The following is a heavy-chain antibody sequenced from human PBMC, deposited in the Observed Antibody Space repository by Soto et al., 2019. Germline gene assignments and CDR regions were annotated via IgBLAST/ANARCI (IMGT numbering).Heavy chain of an antibody. Sequence: QVQLVQSGAEVKKPGSSVKVSCKASGGTFSSYTISWVRQAPGQGLEWMGRIIPILGIANYAQKFQGRVTMTADTPTITPYMELSSPRSEDTAVYYCARDGGYYYDSSGYYPPFGCWGQGTLVTVSS. CDR2: IIPILGIA. J-gene: IGHJ4*02. D-gene: IGHD3-22*01. CDR3: ARDGGYYYDSSGYYPPFGC. CDR1: GGTFSSYT. V-gene: IGHV1-69*02.